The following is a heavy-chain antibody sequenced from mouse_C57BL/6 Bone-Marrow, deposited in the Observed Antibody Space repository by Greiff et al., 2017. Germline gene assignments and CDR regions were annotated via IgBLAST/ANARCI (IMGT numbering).Heavy chain of an antibody. Sequence: QVQLQQSGPELVKPGASVKLSCKASGYTFTSYDINWVKQRPGQGLEWIGWIYPRDGSTKYNEKFKGKATLTVDTSSSTAYMELHSLTSEDSAVYFCARDCGGSYWYFDVWGTGTTVTVSS. CDR3: ARDCGGSYWYFDV. J-gene: IGHJ1*03. CDR2: IYPRDGST. CDR1: GYTFTSYD. V-gene: IGHV1-85*01. D-gene: IGHD1-1*02.